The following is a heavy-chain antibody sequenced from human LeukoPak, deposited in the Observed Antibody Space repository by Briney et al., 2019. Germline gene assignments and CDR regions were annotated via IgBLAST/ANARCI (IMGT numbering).Heavy chain of an antibody. CDR2: IYHSGST. J-gene: IGHJ5*02. Sequence: SETLSLTCTVSGGSISSGDYYWSWIRQPPGKGLEWIGYIYHSGSTYYNPSLKSRVTISVDRSKNQFSLKLSSVTAADTAVYYCARYGSGSYHVYNWFDPWGQGMVVTVSS. D-gene: IGHD3-10*01. V-gene: IGHV4-30-2*01. CDR3: ARYGSGSYHVYNWFDP. CDR1: GGSISSGDYY.